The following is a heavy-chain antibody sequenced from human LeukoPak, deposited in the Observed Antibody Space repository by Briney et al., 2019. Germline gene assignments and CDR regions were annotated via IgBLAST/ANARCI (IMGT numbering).Heavy chain of an antibody. V-gene: IGHV3-9*01. CDR2: ISWDSGSI. CDR1: GFTFEDYA. D-gene: IGHD1-14*01. CDR3: ARDIATGNRLYYFDY. J-gene: IGHJ4*02. Sequence: GGSLRLSCAASGFTFEDYAMHWVRQAPGKGLEGVSGISWDSGSIVYADSVKGRFTISRDNAKDSLYLQMNSLRAEATAWYYCARDIATGNRLYYFDYWGQGTLVTVSS.